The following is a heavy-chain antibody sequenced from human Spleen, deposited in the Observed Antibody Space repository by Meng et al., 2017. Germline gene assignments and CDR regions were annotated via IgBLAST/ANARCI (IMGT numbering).Heavy chain of an antibody. CDR1: GGSISSGTYY. J-gene: IGHJ5*02. CDR2: IHYSGST. CDR3: ARYVFYSSSRYSNSFDP. V-gene: IGHV4-31*03. D-gene: IGHD3-22*01. Sequence: QVQLQESGPGLVKPSQTLSLPCPVSGGSISSGTYYWGWIRQLPGKGLEWIAYIHYSGSTYYSPSLKSRVTISVDTSKNQLSLKLSSITASDTAVYYCARYVFYSSSRYSNSFDPCGLVTLVTVSS.